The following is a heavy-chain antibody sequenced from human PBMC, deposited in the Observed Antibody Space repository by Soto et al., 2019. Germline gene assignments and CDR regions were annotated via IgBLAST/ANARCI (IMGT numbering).Heavy chain of an antibody. Sequence: SETLSLTCTVSGGSISSYYWSWIRQPPGKGLEWIGYIYYSGSTNYNPSLKSRVTISVDTSKNQFSLKLSSVTAADTAVYYCARHKKGEYSYGLDYYYMDVWGKGTTVTVSS. CDR2: IYYSGST. CDR3: ARHKKGEYSYGLDYYYMDV. J-gene: IGHJ6*03. V-gene: IGHV4-59*08. D-gene: IGHD5-18*01. CDR1: GGSISSYY.